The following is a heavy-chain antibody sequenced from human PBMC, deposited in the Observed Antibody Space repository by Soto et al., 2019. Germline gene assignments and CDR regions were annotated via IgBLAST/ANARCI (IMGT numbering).Heavy chain of an antibody. J-gene: IGHJ4*02. V-gene: IGHV3-23*01. Sequence: HPGGSMRLSCAASGSTFGIYAMSWVRQAPGKGLEWVSAISGSGGSTYYADSVKGRFTISRNNSKNTLYLQMTSLRAEDTAVYYSAKDLKVAAGNFDYWGQGALVTVSS. CDR2: ISGSGGST. CDR3: AKDLKVAAGNFDY. CDR1: GSTFGIYA. D-gene: IGHD6-13*01.